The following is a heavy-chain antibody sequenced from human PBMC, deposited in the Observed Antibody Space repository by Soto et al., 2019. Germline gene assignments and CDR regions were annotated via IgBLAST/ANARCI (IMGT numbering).Heavy chain of an antibody. J-gene: IGHJ4*02. CDR1: GGSISSGDYY. D-gene: IGHD2-15*01. CDR2: IYYSGST. V-gene: IGHV4-30-4*01. Sequence: SETLSLTCTVSGGSISSGDYYWSWIRQPPGKGLEWIGYIYYSGSTYYNPSLKSRVTISVDTSKNQFSLKLSSVTAADTAVYYCARAKPVVAATLDYFDYWGQGTLVTVSS. CDR3: ARAKPVVAATLDYFDY.